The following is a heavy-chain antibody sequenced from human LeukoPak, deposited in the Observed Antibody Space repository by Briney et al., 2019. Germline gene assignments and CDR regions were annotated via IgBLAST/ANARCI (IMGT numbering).Heavy chain of an antibody. V-gene: IGHV1-69*04. CDR3: ARDLHCSSTSCPMGDYFDY. Sequence: SVKVSCKASGYTFTSYDINWVRQATGQGLEWMGRIIPILGIANYAQKFQGRVTITADKSTSTAYMELSSLRSEDTAVYYCARDLHCSSTSCPMGDYFDYWGQGTLVTVSS. CDR2: IIPILGIA. J-gene: IGHJ4*02. CDR1: GYTFTSYD. D-gene: IGHD2-2*01.